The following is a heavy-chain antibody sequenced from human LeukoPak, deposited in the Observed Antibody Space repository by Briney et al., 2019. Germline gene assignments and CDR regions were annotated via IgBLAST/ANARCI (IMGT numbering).Heavy chain of an antibody. CDR3: ASLNSSSWYGAFDI. CDR1: GGTFSSYA. J-gene: IGHJ3*02. CDR2: IIPIFGTA. D-gene: IGHD6-13*01. V-gene: IGHV1-69*05. Sequence: ASVKVSCKASGGTFSSYAISWVRQAPGQGLEWMGGIIPIFGTANYAQKFQGRVTITTDESTSTAYMELSSLRSEDTAVYYCASLNSSSWYGAFDIWGQGTMVTVSS.